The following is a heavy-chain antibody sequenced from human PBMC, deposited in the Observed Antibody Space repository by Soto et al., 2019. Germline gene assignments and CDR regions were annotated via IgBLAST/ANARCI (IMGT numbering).Heavy chain of an antibody. Sequence: GSLRLSCAASGFTFSSYSMNWVRQAPGKGLEWVSSISSSSSYIYYADSVKGRFTISRDNAKNSLYLQMNSLRAEDTAVYYCARDPVIAAANWFDPWGQGTLVPVSS. D-gene: IGHD6-13*01. CDR1: GFTFSSYS. CDR2: ISSSSSYI. V-gene: IGHV3-21*01. J-gene: IGHJ5*02. CDR3: ARDPVIAAANWFDP.